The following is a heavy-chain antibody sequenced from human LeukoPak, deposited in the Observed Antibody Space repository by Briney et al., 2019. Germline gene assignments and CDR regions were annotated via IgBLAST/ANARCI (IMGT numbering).Heavy chain of an antibody. CDR1: GFTVSSNY. J-gene: IGHJ4*02. CDR3: TTTTVSQWELLNRNDY. Sequence: PGGSLRLSCAASGFTVSSNYMSWVRQAPGKGLEWVSVIYSGGSTYYADSVKGRFTISRDNSKNTLYLQMNSLRAEDTAVYYCTTTTVSQWELLNRNDYWGQGTLVTVSS. V-gene: IGHV3-66*01. CDR2: IYSGGST. D-gene: IGHD1-26*01.